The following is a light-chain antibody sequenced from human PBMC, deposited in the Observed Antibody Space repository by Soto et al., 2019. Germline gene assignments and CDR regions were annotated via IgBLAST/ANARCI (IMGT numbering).Light chain of an antibody. J-gene: IGKJ1*01. Sequence: DIQMTQSPSTLSASVGDRVTITCRASQSIRTWLAWYQQKPGKAPKFLIYDASSLETGVPSRFSGNGSGTEFPLTISSLQPDDFATYYCQQYNSDSWTFGQGTKVEIK. CDR2: DAS. V-gene: IGKV1-5*01. CDR3: QQYNSDSWT. CDR1: QSIRTW.